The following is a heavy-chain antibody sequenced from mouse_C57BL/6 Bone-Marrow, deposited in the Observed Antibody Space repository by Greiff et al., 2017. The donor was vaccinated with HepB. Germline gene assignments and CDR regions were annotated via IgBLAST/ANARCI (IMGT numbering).Heavy chain of an antibody. J-gene: IGHJ1*03. V-gene: IGHV1-85*01. CDR3: ARSIRVVARLYWNFGV. D-gene: IGHD1-1*01. Sequence: QVQLQQSGPELVKPGASVKLSCKASGYTFTSYDINWVKQRPGQGLEWIGWIYPSDGSTKYNEKFKGKATLTVDTSSSTADMELHSLTTEDSAVYFWARSIRVVARLYWNFGVWGTGTTVTVSS. CDR2: IYPSDGST. CDR1: GYTFTSYD.